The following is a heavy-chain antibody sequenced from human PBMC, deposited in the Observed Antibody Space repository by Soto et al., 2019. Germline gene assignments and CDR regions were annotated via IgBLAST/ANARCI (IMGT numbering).Heavy chain of an antibody. D-gene: IGHD6-19*01. Sequence: EVQLVESGGGLVQPGGSLRLSCAASGFTVSSTYMNWVRQAPGKGLEWVSLIYSGGNTYYADSVKGRFTISRDNSKNTLYRQMNSLRAEDTAVYYCARSWAVAGSYDYWGQGTLVTVSS. CDR2: IYSGGNT. CDR1: GFTVSSTY. J-gene: IGHJ4*02. V-gene: IGHV3-66*01. CDR3: ARSWAVAGSYDY.